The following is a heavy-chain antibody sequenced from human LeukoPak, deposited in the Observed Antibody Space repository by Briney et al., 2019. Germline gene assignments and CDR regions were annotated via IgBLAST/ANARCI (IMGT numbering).Heavy chain of an antibody. J-gene: IGHJ5*02. CDR2: IIPIFGTA. CDR1: GGTFSSYA. CDR3: ARDMCSSTSCYTFWFDP. Sequence: ASVKVSCKASGGTFSSYAISWVRQAPGQGLEWMGGIIPIFGTANYAQKFQGRVTITTDESTSAAYMELSSLRSEDTAVYYCARDMCSSTSCYTFWFDPWGQGTLVTVSS. D-gene: IGHD2-2*02. V-gene: IGHV1-69*05.